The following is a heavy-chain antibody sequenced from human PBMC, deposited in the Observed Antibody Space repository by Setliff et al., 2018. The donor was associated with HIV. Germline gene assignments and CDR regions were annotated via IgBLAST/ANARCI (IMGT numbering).Heavy chain of an antibody. CDR1: GGSISSGDYY. CDR3: ARDRLTMVRGVILPQYYFDY. Sequence: SETLSLTCTVSGGSISSGDYYWSWIRQPPGKGLEWIGYIYYSGSTYYNPSLKSRVTISVDTSKNQSSLKLSSVTAADTAVYYCARDRLTMVRGVILPQYYFDYWGQGTLVTVSS. CDR2: IYYSGST. J-gene: IGHJ4*02. D-gene: IGHD3-10*01. V-gene: IGHV4-30-4*08.